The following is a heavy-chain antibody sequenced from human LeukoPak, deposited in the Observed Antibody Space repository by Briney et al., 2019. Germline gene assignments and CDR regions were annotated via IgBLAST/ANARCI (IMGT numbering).Heavy chain of an antibody. CDR1: GFTFSTYA. CDR2: ISAGGDAT. J-gene: IGHJ5*02. Sequence: PGGSLRLSCAASGFTFSTYAMSWVRQAPGKGLEWVCAISAGGDATFYADSVKGRFTVSRDNPKNTLSLQMNSLRVDDTAVYYCARDLNWPGPWGQGTLVTVSS. V-gene: IGHV3-23*01. D-gene: IGHD5-24*01. CDR3: ARDLNWPGP.